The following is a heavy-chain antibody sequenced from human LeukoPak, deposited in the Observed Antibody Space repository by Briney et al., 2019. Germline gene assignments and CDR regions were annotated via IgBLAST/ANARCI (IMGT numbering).Heavy chain of an antibody. CDR3: ARGKKGYCSSTSCFGDY. D-gene: IGHD2-2*01. J-gene: IGHJ4*02. CDR2: ISAYNGNT. CDR1: GYTFTSYG. Sequence: ASVKVSCKASGYTFTSYGISWVRQAPGQGLEWMGWISAYNGNTNYAQKLQGRVTMTRNTSISTAYMELSSLRSEDTAVYYCARGKKGYCSSTSCFGDYWGQGTLVTVSS. V-gene: IGHV1-18*01.